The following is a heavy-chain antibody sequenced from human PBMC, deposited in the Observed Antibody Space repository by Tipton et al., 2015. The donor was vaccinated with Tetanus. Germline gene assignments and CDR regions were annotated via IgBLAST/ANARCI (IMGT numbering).Heavy chain of an antibody. Sequence: TLSLTCAVSGGSFSGHYWSWIRQPPGKGLEWIGNIYYNGNTYYLSTLKSRVTITVDTSRNQFSLSLKSVTAADTAVYYCAKQEDNWFDPWGQGTLVTVTS. D-gene: IGHD6-13*01. CDR3: AKQEDNWFDP. CDR1: GGSFSGHY. V-gene: IGHV4-59*04. CDR2: IYYNGNT. J-gene: IGHJ5*02.